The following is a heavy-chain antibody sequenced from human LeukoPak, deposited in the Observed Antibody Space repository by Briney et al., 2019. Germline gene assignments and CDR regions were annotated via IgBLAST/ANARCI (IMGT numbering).Heavy chain of an antibody. CDR1: GGSISSYY. CDR2: IYYSGST. CDR3: ARGRLNVATTYYYYYGMDV. D-gene: IGHD5-12*01. V-gene: IGHV4-59*01. Sequence: PSETLSLTCTVSGGSISSYYWSWIRQPPGKGLEWIGYIYYSGSTNYNPSLKSRVTIPVDTSKNQFSLKLSSVTAADTAVYYCARGRLNVATTYYYYYGMDVWGQGTTVTVSS. J-gene: IGHJ6*02.